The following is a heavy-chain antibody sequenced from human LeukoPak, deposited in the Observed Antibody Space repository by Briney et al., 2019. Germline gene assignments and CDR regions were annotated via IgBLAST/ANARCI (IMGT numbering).Heavy chain of an antibody. V-gene: IGHV1-46*01. CDR1: GYTFTIYY. Sequence: ASVNVSCKASGYTFTIYYMHWVRQAPGQGLEWMGIINPSGGSTNYAQKFQGRVTMTRDTSTSTVYMELSSLRSEDTAVYYCARDGRSSGFDYWGQGTLVTVSS. CDR3: ARDGRSSGFDY. D-gene: IGHD6-19*01. J-gene: IGHJ4*02. CDR2: INPSGGST.